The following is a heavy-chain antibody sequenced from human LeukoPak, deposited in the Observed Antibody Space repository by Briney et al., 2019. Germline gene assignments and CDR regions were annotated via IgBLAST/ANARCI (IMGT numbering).Heavy chain of an antibody. CDR1: GGSFSGYY. D-gene: IGHD3-22*01. CDR2: INHSGST. Sequence: SETLSLTCAVYGGSFSGYYWSWIRQPPGKGLEWIGEINHSGSTNYNPSLKSRVTISVDTSKNQFSLKLSSVTAADTAVYYCASGYYYDSSGYFTNWFDPWGQGTLVTVSS. CDR3: ASGYYYDSSGYFTNWFDP. V-gene: IGHV4-34*01. J-gene: IGHJ5*02.